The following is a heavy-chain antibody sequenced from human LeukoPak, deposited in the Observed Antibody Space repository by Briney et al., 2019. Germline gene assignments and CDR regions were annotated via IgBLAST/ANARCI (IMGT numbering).Heavy chain of an antibody. CDR1: GFTFSSYA. Sequence: GGSLRLSCAASGFTFSSYAMSWVRQAPGKGPEWVSAISGSGGSTYYADSVKGRFTISRDNSKNTLYLQMNSLRAEDTAVYYCATSGSYFLGDYYWGQGTLVTVSS. CDR2: ISGSGGST. J-gene: IGHJ4*02. CDR3: ATSGSYFLGDYY. D-gene: IGHD1-26*01. V-gene: IGHV3-23*01.